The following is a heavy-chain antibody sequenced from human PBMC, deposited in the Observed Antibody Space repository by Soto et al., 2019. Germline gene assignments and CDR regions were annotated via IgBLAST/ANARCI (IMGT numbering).Heavy chain of an antibody. Sequence: ASVKVSCKASGYTFTSYYIHWVRQAPGQGLEWMGIINPSGGSTSYAQKFQGRVTMTRDTSTSTVYMELSSLRSEDTAVYYCARAMVRGVMGYWGQGTLVTVSS. CDR2: INPSGGST. CDR3: ARAMVRGVMGY. D-gene: IGHD3-10*01. V-gene: IGHV1-46*01. CDR1: GYTFTSYY. J-gene: IGHJ4*02.